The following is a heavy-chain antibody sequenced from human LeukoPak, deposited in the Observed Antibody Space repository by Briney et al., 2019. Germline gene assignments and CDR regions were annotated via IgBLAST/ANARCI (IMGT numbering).Heavy chain of an antibody. V-gene: IGHV4-34*01. CDR1: GGSFSDYY. CDR3: ATYSTGFDI. D-gene: IGHD6-19*01. Sequence: SETLSLTCAVYGGSFSDYYWTWIRHPPGKGLEWIGEINHRGSTHYNPSLKSRVTISVDTSKKQFSLKLSSVTAADTAVYYCATYSTGFDIWGQGTVVTVSS. J-gene: IGHJ3*02. CDR2: INHRGST.